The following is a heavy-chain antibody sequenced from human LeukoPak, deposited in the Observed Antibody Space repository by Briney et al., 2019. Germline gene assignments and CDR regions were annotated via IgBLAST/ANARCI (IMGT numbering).Heavy chain of an antibody. V-gene: IGHV3-21*01. CDR2: ISSSSSHI. CDR3: ARGYCGGDCYGD. J-gene: IGHJ1*01. D-gene: IGHD2-21*02. Sequence: GGSLRLSCAASGYTFSSYTMNWVRQAPGKGLEYVSSISSSSSHIYYADSVKGRFTISRDNTKSSLYLQMNSLRAEDMAVYYCARGYCGGDCYGDWGQGTLVTVSS. CDR1: GYTFSSYT.